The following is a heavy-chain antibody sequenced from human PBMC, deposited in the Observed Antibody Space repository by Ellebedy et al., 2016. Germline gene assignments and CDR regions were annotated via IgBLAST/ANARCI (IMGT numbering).Heavy chain of an antibody. CDR2: ISSSSSYI. V-gene: IGHV3-21*01. D-gene: IGHD3-22*01. Sequence: GGSLRLXXAASGFTFSSYSMNWVRQAPGKGLEWVSSISSSSSYIYYADSVKGRFTISRDNSKNTLYLQMNSLRAEDTAVYYCARDANDGSGYYPDYWGQGTLVTVSS. J-gene: IGHJ4*02. CDR1: GFTFSSYS. CDR3: ARDANDGSGYYPDY.